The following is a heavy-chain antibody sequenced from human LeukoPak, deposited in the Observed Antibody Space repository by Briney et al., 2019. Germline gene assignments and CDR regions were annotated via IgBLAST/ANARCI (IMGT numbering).Heavy chain of an antibody. J-gene: IGHJ5*02. D-gene: IGHD2-15*01. CDR2: ISAYNGDT. Sequence: ASVKLSCKASGYTFTNYGISWVRQSPGQGLEWMGWISAYNGDTNYAQKLQGRVTLTTDTSTSTAYMELRSLRSDDTAVYYCARGGVYCSGGSCPINWFDPGGKETMDTVSS. CDR1: GYTFTNYG. V-gene: IGHV1-18*01. CDR3: ARGGVYCSGGSCPINWFDP.